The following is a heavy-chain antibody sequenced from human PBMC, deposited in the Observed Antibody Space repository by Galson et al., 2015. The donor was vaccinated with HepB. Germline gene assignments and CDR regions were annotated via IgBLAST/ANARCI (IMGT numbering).Heavy chain of an antibody. D-gene: IGHD5-18*01. CDR1: GFTFSDFA. CDR2: IYSGGST. Sequence: SLRLSCAASGFTFSDFAMSWVRQAPGKGLEWVSVIYSGGSTYYADSVRGRFTISRDNSKNTLFLQMDSLRAEDTAVYYCAKVDTAMVRSKIYSYYGMDVWGQGTTVTVSS. CDR3: AKVDTAMVRSKIYSYYGMDV. V-gene: IGHV3-66*01. J-gene: IGHJ6*02.